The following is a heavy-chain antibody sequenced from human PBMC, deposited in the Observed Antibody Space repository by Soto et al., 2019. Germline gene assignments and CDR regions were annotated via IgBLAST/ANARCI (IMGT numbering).Heavy chain of an antibody. CDR2: VVVGSGKT. V-gene: IGHV1-58*01. Sequence: SLKVSCKTSGFSFSTSAVQWVRQARGQRLEWIGWVVVGSGKTNYAQQFQERVTMTRDMSTSTAYLELNSLRYDDTAVYYCAAAQLYYLAWGHGTLVTVSS. D-gene: IGHD2-8*01. CDR1: GFSFSTSA. J-gene: IGHJ1*01. CDR3: AAAQLYYLA.